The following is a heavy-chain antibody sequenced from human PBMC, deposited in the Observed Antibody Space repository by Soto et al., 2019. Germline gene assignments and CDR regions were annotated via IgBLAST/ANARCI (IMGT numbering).Heavy chain of an antibody. V-gene: IGHV4-31*03. D-gene: IGHD3-3*02. CDR1: GGSISSGRYY. J-gene: IGHJ4*02. CDR3: SRIANPFLEWLFTDS. Sequence: SETLSLTCTVSGGSISSGRYYWNWIRQHPGKGLEWIGYIYHSGNTYYNPSLKSRSSISLDTSKNQFSLKLDSVTVADTAVYYCSRIANPFLEWLFTDSWGQGTLATVSS. CDR2: IYHSGNT.